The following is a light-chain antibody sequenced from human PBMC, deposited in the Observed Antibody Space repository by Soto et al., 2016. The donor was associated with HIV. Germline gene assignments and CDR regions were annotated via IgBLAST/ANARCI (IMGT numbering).Light chain of an antibody. CDR3: QQSNSFPWT. Sequence: DIQMTQSPSSVSASIGDRLTITCRASQGISTWLAWYQHKPGKAPKLLVYGASNLQSGVPSRFCGTGVGTDFTLTINGLQPEDFATYYCQQSNSFPWTFGPGTKVEIK. J-gene: IGKJ1*01. V-gene: IGKV1-12*02. CDR1: QGISTW. CDR2: GAS.